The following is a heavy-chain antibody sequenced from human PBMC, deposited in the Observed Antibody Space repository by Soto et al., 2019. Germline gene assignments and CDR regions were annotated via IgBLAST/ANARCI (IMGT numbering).Heavy chain of an antibody. CDR3: SRQVGFYWYFDL. Sequence: EVQLVESGGGLVQPGGSLRLSCAASGFTVSSSYMGWVRQAPGKGLEWLSAIYREGNTYYADSVKGRFTIYRDNSKDTLYLQMNSLRADDTAIYYCSRQVGFYWYFDLWGRGTLVPVSS. CDR1: GFTVSSSY. CDR2: IYREGNT. J-gene: IGHJ2*01. D-gene: IGHD1-26*01. V-gene: IGHV3-66*04.